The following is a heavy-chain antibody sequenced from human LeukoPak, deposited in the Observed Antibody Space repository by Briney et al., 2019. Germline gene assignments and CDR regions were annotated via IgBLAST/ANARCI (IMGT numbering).Heavy chain of an antibody. V-gene: IGHV4-34*01. CDR1: GGSFSGYY. Sequence: SEALSLTCAVYGGSFSGYYWSWIRQPPGKGLEWIGEINHSGSTNYNPSLKSRVTISVDTSKNQFSLKLSSVTAADTAVYYCARFRSHFDYWGQGTLVTVSS. CDR2: INHSGST. J-gene: IGHJ4*02. CDR3: ARFRSHFDY.